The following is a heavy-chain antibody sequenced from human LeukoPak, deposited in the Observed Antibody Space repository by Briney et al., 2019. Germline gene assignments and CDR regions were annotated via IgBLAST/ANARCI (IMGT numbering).Heavy chain of an antibody. J-gene: IGHJ6*03. CDR3: ARDLHNYGSGSYPHYYYYMDV. D-gene: IGHD3-10*01. Sequence: SETLSLTCTVSGGSISSYYWSWIRQPPGKGLEWIGYIYYSGSTNYNPSLESRVTMLTDTSKNQISLLLSSVTAADTAVYYCARDLHNYGSGSYPHYYYYMDVWGKGTTVTVSS. CDR1: GGSISSYY. V-gene: IGHV4-59*01. CDR2: IYYSGST.